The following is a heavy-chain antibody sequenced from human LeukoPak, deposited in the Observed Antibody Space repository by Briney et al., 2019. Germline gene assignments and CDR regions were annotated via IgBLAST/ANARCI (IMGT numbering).Heavy chain of an antibody. Sequence: TGGSLRLSCAASGFTFSRYTMSWVRQAPGKGLEWVSVIYSGGITHYADSVKGGFTISRDTSKNTLYLQMNSIRAEDTAVYYCASPNPTLPPPYYYPYYHMDVWGKGPTVTVSS. V-gene: IGHV3-53*01. CDR2: IYSGGIT. D-gene: IGHD1-14*01. CDR1: GFTFSRYT. J-gene: IGHJ6*03. CDR3: ASPNPTLPPPYYYPYYHMDV.